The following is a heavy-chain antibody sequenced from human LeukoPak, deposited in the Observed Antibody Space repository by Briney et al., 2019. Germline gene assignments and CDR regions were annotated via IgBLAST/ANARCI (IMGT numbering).Heavy chain of an antibody. V-gene: IGHV4-34*01. CDR2: INHSGST. D-gene: IGHD3-22*01. J-gene: IGHJ4*02. CDR3: ARRNYYDSSGYPQYYFDY. CDR1: GGSFSGYY. Sequence: PSETLSLTCAVYGGSFSGYYWSWNRQPPGKGLEWIGEINHSGSTNYNPSLKSRVTISVDTSKNQFSLRLSSVTAAETAVYYCARRNYYDSSGYPQYYFDYWGQGTLVTVSS.